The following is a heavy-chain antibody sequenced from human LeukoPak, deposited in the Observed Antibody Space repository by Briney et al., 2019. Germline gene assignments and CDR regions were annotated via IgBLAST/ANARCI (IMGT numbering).Heavy chain of an antibody. J-gene: IGHJ4*02. CDR3: ARVRGSGWYPFDY. V-gene: IGHV3-21*01. D-gene: IGHD6-19*01. CDR1: GFTVSSNY. Sequence: GGSLRLSCAASGFTVSSNYMNWVRQAPGKGLEWVSSISSSSSYIYYADSVKGRFTTSRDNAKNSLYLQMNSLRAEDTAVYYCARVRGSGWYPFDYWGQGTLVTVSS. CDR2: ISSSSSYI.